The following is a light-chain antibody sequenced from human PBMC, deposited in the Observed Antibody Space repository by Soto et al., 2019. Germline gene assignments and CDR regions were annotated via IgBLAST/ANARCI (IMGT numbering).Light chain of an antibody. Sequence: EIVLTQSPGTLSLSPGERATLSCRASQSVTNNYLAWYQQKPGQAPRLLIYGASSRATGIPDRFSGSGSGTEFTLTISRLEPEDFAVYYCQQYDSSPQTFGQGTKVDIK. V-gene: IGKV3-20*01. CDR3: QQYDSSPQT. CDR1: QSVTNNY. J-gene: IGKJ1*01. CDR2: GAS.